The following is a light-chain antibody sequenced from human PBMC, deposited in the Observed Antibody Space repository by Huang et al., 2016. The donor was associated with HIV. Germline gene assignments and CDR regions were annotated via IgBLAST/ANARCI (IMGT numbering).Light chain of an antibody. J-gene: IGKJ2*01. V-gene: IGKV1-NL1*01. Sequence: DIQMTQSPSSLSASVGDRVTITCRASHDISNSLAWYQQKLGKAPKRLVYDASKLESGVPARFSGWGSGTDYTLTINSLQPEDFATYYCQQYYVAPMYTFGQGTKLEIK. CDR1: HDISNS. CDR2: DAS. CDR3: QQYYVAPMYT.